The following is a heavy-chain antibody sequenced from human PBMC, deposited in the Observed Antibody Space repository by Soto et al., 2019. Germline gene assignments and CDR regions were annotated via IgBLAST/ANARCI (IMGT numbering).Heavy chain of an antibody. Sequence: SETLSLTCAVYGGSFSGYYWSWIRQPPGKGLEWIGEINHSGSTNYNPSLKSRVTISVDTSKNQFSLKLSSVTAADTAVYYCARVLVVTDAFDIWGQGTMVT. J-gene: IGHJ3*02. CDR3: ARVLVVTDAFDI. CDR2: INHSGST. V-gene: IGHV4-34*01. D-gene: IGHD3-22*01. CDR1: GGSFSGYY.